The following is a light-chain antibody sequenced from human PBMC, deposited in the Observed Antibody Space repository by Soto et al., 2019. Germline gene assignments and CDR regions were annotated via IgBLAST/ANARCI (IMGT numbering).Light chain of an antibody. Sequence: QSVLTQSSSASASLGSSVKLTCTLSSGHSGYIIAWHQQQPGKAPRYLMKVERSGSYNKGSGVPDRLSGSSSGADRYLTISDLQSEDESDYYCATWDSNTRVFGGGTKLTVL. CDR1: SGHSGYI. J-gene: IGLJ3*02. CDR2: VERSGSY. V-gene: IGLV4-60*03. CDR3: ATWDSNTRV.